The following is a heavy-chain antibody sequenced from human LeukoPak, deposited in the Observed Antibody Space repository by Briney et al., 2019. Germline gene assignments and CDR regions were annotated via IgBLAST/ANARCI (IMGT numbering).Heavy chain of an antibody. CDR1: GLTFRSYA. CDR3: AKDLLRTMVLTPVPGSDC. J-gene: IGHJ4*02. Sequence: PGGSLRLSCVASGLTFRSYAMNWVRQAPGKGLEWVSWISADGGTTYYADSVRGRFTISRDNTNNILFLQMGSLRGEDTAKYYCAKDLLRTMVLTPVPGSDCWGQGTLVTVSS. CDR2: ISADGGTT. D-gene: IGHD4/OR15-4a*01. V-gene: IGHV3-23*01.